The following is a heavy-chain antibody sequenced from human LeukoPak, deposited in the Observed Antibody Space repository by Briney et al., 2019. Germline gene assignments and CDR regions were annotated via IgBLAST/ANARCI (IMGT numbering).Heavy chain of an antibody. Sequence: ASVKVSCKASGGTFSSYAISWVRQAPGQGLEWMGGIIPIFGTANYAQKFQGRVTITADESTSTAYMELSSLRSEDTAVYYCAREGYSSSPHDAFDIWGQETMVTVSS. CDR3: AREGYSSSPHDAFDI. CDR2: IIPIFGTA. J-gene: IGHJ3*02. CDR1: GGTFSSYA. V-gene: IGHV1-69*13. D-gene: IGHD6-6*01.